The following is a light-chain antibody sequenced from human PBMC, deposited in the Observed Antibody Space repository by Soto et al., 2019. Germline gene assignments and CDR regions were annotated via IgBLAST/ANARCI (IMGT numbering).Light chain of an antibody. CDR2: TSN. CDR1: RSNIGRNT. V-gene: IGLV1-44*01. Sequence: QSVLTQAPSASGTPGQTVTISCSGSRSNIGRNTLNWYQQFPGTAPQLLISTSNHRPSGVRDRFSASKSGTSASLAISGLQSDDEADYYCAAWDDSLNVVVFGGGTKVTVL. J-gene: IGLJ2*01. CDR3: AAWDDSLNVVV.